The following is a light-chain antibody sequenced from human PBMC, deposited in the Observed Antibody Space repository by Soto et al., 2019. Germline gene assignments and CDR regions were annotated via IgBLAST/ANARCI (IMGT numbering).Light chain of an antibody. Sequence: DIQLTQSPSFLSASVGDRVTITCRASQGISSYLAWYHQKPGKAPNLLIYAASTLQSGVPSRFSGSGSGTEFTLTSSRLQPEDFATYDGQHLNGYPRTFGQGTELEIK. J-gene: IGKJ1*01. CDR3: QHLNGYPRT. CDR1: QGISSY. V-gene: IGKV1-9*01. CDR2: AAS.